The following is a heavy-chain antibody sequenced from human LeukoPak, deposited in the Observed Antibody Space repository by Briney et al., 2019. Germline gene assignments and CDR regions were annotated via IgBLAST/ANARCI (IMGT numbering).Heavy chain of an antibody. J-gene: IGHJ3*02. CDR3: ARVILDCSGGSCHAFDI. Sequence: PSETLSLTCTVSGGSISSSSYYWGWIRQPPGKGLEWIGSIYYSGSTYYNPSLKSRVTISVDTSKNQCSLKLSSVTAADTAVYYCARVILDCSGGSCHAFDIWGQGTMVTVSS. CDR2: IYYSGST. D-gene: IGHD2-15*01. V-gene: IGHV4-39*07. CDR1: GGSISSSSYY.